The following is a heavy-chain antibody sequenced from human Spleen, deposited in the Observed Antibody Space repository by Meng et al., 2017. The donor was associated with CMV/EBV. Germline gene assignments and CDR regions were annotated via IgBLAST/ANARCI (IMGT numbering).Heavy chain of an antibody. Sequence: CEASGVPVSDCPMIGVRQAPNKGLDWVAVISFYGSSEYYTDSVRGRFTVPRDNSKNTLYLQMDSLGIEDTAVYCCAREPSSSPVPDYWGQGTLVTVSS. J-gene: IGHJ4*02. V-gene: IGHV3-30*04. CDR3: AREPSSSPVPDY. CDR2: ISFYGSSE. CDR1: GVPVSDCP. D-gene: IGHD2-2*01.